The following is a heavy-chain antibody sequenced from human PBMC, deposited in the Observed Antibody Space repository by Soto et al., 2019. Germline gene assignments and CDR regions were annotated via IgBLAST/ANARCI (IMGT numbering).Heavy chain of an antibody. CDR3: GRCNGDDCHSPFDY. CDR2: ITKNGRNK. V-gene: IGHV3-30*03. CDR1: GFTFSNYA. D-gene: IGHD2-8*01. Sequence: QVQLVESGGGVVQPGGSLRLSCAASGFTFSNYAMHWVRQAPGKGLEWVADITKNGRNKDYADSVKGRLAISRDNSKNTLELQMNSLRVEDTAMCYCGRCNGDDCHSPFDYWGQGTLVTVSS. J-gene: IGHJ4*02.